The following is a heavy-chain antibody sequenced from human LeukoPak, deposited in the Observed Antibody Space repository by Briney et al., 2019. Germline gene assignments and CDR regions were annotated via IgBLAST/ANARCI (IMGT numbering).Heavy chain of an antibody. CDR2: INPSGGST. CDR1: GYTFTSYY. D-gene: IGHD2-21*02. Sequence: ASVTVSCKASGYTFTSYYMHWVRQAPGQGLEWMGIINPSGGSTSYAQKFQGRVTMTRDMSTSTVYMELSSLRSEDTAVYYCARDNRRYCGGDCSTNYFDYWGQGTLVTVSS. J-gene: IGHJ4*02. CDR3: ARDNRRYCGGDCSTNYFDY. V-gene: IGHV1-46*01.